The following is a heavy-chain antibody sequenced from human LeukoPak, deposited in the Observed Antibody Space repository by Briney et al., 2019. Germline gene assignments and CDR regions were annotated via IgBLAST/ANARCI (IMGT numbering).Heavy chain of an antibody. Sequence: GGSLRLSCAASGFTVNSNYVIWVRQAPGKGLVWVSVIYSGGSTYYADSVKGRFTISRDNSKNTLYLQMNSLRAEDTAVYYCAKTTSGRWLQLWGQGTLVTVSS. CDR3: AKTTSGRWLQL. CDR2: IYSGGST. V-gene: IGHV3-53*01. CDR1: GFTVNSNY. J-gene: IGHJ4*02. D-gene: IGHD5-24*01.